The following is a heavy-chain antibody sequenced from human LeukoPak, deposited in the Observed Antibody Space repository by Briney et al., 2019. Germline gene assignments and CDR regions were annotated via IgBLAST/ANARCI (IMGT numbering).Heavy chain of an antibody. V-gene: IGHV3-23*01. CDR1: GFTFSSYG. D-gene: IGHD5-18*01. CDR3: AKGMGYSYGFFDY. Sequence: GGSLRLSCAASGFTFSSYGMSWVRQAPGKGLEWVTAISGSGGSTYYAESVKGRFTISRDNSKNTLYLQMNSLRAEDTAVYYCAKGMGYSYGFFDYWGQGTLVTVSS. CDR2: ISGSGGST. J-gene: IGHJ4*02.